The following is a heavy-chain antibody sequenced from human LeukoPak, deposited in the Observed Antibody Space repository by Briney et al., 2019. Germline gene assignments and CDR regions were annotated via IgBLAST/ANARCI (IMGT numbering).Heavy chain of an antibody. V-gene: IGHV3-7*01. CDR1: GFIFSNYW. Sequence: GGSLRLSCAGSGFIFSNYWMSWVRQAPGKGLEWVANIQQHGSETYYGDSVKGRFTISRDNAKNSLYLQMNSLRAEDTAVYYCAKERKLLPFDCWGQGTLVTVSS. CDR2: IQQHGSET. CDR3: AKERKLLPFDC. D-gene: IGHD4-23*01. J-gene: IGHJ4*02.